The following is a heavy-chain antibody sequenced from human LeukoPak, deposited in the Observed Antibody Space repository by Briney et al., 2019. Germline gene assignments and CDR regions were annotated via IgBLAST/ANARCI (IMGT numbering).Heavy chain of an antibody. V-gene: IGHV1-2*02. J-gene: IGHJ4*02. CDR2: INPNSGGT. CDR1: GYTFTSYD. D-gene: IGHD2/OR15-2a*01. Sequence: ASVKVSCKASGYTFTSYDINWVRQAPGQGLEWMGWINPNSGGTNYAQKFQGRVTMTRDTSISTAYMELSRLRSDDTAVYYCARDRASTIDYWGQGTLVTVSS. CDR3: ARDRASTIDY.